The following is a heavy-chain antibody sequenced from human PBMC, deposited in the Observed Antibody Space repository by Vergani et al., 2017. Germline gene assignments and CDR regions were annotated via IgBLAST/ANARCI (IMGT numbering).Heavy chain of an antibody. Sequence: EVQLLESGGGLAQPGGSLRLSCAASGFTFIMHAMSWVRQAPGKGLEWVSTLSASDRRTHYADSVKGRFTISRDNSKNTLFLHMNSLRPEDTAVYYCEKVGRSEVAGTFGAFDIWGEGTMVTVSS. CDR3: EKVGRSEVAGTFGAFDI. CDR2: LSASDRRT. J-gene: IGHJ3*02. D-gene: IGHD6-19*01. V-gene: IGHV3-23*01. CDR1: GFTFIMHA.